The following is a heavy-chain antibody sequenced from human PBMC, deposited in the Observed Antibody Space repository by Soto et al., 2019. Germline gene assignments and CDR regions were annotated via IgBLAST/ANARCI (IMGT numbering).Heavy chain of an antibody. J-gene: IGHJ6*02. Sequence: LSLTCTVSGGSISSGDYYWSWIRQPPGKGLEWIGYIYYSGSTYYNPSLKSRVTISVDTSKNQFSLKLSSVTAADTAVYYCARDDFWSGYYDYGMDVWGQGTTVTVSS. CDR2: IYYSGST. CDR1: GGSISSGDYY. CDR3: ARDDFWSGYYDYGMDV. V-gene: IGHV4-30-4*01. D-gene: IGHD3-3*01.